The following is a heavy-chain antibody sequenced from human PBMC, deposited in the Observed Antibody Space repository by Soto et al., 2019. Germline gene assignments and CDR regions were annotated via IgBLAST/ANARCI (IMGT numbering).Heavy chain of an antibody. V-gene: IGHV3-23*01. CDR3: ARPTTVIYFDY. D-gene: IGHD4-17*01. CDR1: GFTLSSYV. J-gene: IGHJ4*02. CDR2: ISGSGGST. Sequence: EVQLLESGGGLVQPGGSLRLSCAASGFTLSSYVMSWVRQAPGKGLEWVSAISGSGGSTYYADSVKGRFTISRDNFKNTLYLQMNSLSAEHTAVYCCARPTTVIYFDYWGQGTLVTVSS.